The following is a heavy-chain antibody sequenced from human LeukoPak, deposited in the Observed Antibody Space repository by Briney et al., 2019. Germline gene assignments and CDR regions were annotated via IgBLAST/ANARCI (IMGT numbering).Heavy chain of an antibody. CDR1: GGSISSYY. V-gene: IGHV4-59*01. D-gene: IGHD1/OR15-1a*01. CDR3: ARGNKEHYLDY. Sequence: SETLSLTCTVSGGSISSYYWSWIRQPPGKGLEWIGCIYYSGSTNYNPSLKSRVTISVDTSKNQFSLKLSSVTAADTAVYYCARGNKEHYLDYWGQGTLVTVSS. J-gene: IGHJ4*02. CDR2: IYYSGST.